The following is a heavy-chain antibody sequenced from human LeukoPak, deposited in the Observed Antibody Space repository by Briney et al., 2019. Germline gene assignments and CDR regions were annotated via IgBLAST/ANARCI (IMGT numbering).Heavy chain of an antibody. CDR1: NYSIRSGYF. V-gene: IGHV4-38-2*02. CDR3: ARDLAYCSGGNCYSSGY. Sequence: SETLSLTCTVSNYSIRSGYFWGWIRQPPGKGLEWIGSIDHSGTTYHIPSLKSRVTISVDTSKNQFSLKLTSVTAADTAVYYCARDLAYCSGGNCYSSGYWGPGILVTVSS. D-gene: IGHD2-15*01. CDR2: IDHSGTT. J-gene: IGHJ4*02.